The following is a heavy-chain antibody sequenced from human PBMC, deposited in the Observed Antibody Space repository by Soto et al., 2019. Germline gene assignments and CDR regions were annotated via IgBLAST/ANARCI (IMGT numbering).Heavy chain of an antibody. CDR3: AREWNPLNWFDH. CDR2: ISSSSSTI. Sequence: GGSLILSWAASGFTFSSYIMNWVRQAPGKGLEWVSYISSSSSTIYYADSVKGRFTISRDNAKNSLYLQMNSLRDEDTAVYYCAREWNPLNWFDHWGQGTLVTVSS. J-gene: IGHJ5*02. CDR1: GFTFSSYI. V-gene: IGHV3-48*02. D-gene: IGHD1-1*01.